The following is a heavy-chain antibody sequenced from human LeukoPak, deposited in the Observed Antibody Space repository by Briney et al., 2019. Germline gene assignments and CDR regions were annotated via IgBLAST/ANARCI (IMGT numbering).Heavy chain of an antibody. CDR1: GGSISSGGYY. CDR2: IYYSGST. D-gene: IGHD3-22*01. J-gene: IGHJ5*02. Sequence: SETLSLTCTVSGGSISSGGYYWSWIRQHPGKGLEWIGYIYYSGSTYYNPPLKSRVTISVDTSKNQFSLKLSSVTAADTAVYYCARTFSYYYDSSGYYPTFWFDPWGQGTLVTVSS. CDR3: ARTFSYYYDSSGYYPTFWFDP. V-gene: IGHV4-31*03.